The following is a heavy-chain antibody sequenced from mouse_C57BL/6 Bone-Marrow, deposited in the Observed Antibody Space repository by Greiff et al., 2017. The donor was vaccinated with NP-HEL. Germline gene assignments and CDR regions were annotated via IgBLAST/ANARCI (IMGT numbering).Heavy chain of an antibody. CDR2: IYPSDSET. CDR3: ARVGGAPY. CDR1: GYTFTSYW. J-gene: IGHJ2*01. Sequence: QVQLKQPGAELVRPGSSVKLSCKASGYTFTSYWMPWVKQRPIQGLEWIGNIYPSDSETHYNQKFKDKATLTVDKSSSTAYMQLSSLTSEDSAVYYCARVGGAPYWGQGTTLTFSS. V-gene: IGHV1-52*01.